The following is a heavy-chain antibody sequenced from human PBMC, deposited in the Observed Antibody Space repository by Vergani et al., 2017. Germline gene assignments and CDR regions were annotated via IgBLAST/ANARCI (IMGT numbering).Heavy chain of an antibody. V-gene: IGHV4-61*02. CDR3: ARDRKYQLLQYYYYYGMDV. J-gene: IGHJ6*02. D-gene: IGHD2-2*01. Sequence: QVQLQESGPGLVKPSQTLSLTCTVSGGSISSGSYYWSWIRQPAGKGLEWIGRIYTSGSTNYNPSLKSRVTISVDTSKNQFSLKLSSVTAADTAVYYCARDRKYQLLQYYYYYGMDVWGQGTTVTVSS. CDR1: GGSISSGSYY. CDR2: IYTSGST.